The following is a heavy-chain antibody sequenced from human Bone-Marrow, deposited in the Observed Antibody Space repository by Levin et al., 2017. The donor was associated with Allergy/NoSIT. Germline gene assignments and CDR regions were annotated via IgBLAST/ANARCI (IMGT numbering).Heavy chain of an antibody. D-gene: IGHD2-15*01. CDR2: IYSGGST. J-gene: IGHJ4*02. V-gene: IGHV3-66*01. Sequence: PGGSLRLSCAASGFTVSNNYMKWVRQAPGKGLEWVSLIYSGGSTYYADPVRGRFTISRDNSKNTLYLQMNSLRVEDTAVYYCARNGCGGGSCGYWGQGTLVTVSS. CDR1: GFTVSNNY. CDR3: ARNGCGGGSCGY.